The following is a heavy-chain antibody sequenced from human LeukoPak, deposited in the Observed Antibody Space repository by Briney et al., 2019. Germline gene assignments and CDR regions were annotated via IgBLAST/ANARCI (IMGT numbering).Heavy chain of an antibody. CDR2: IGGTGGGT. CDR3: VKGRIATPGYAEKFLY. CDR1: GFTFGSYA. Sequence: PGGSLRLSCAVSGFTFGSYAMSWVRQTPGKGLQWVSAIGGTGGGTIYADSVKGRFTISRDNSKNTVYLQMNSLRVEDAAVYYCVKGRIATPGYAEKFLYWGQGTRVIV. V-gene: IGHV3-23*01. D-gene: IGHD6-13*01. J-gene: IGHJ1*01.